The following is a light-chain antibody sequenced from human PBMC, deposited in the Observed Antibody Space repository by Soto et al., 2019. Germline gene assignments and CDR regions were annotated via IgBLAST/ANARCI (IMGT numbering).Light chain of an antibody. Sequence: QSVLTQPPSASGAPGQRVIISCSGSSSNIGTKTVSWYQQLPGTAPKLLIYPDNQRPSGVPDRFSGSKSGTSASLAISGLQTEDEADYYCASWDDSLTGVVFGGGTKLTVL. CDR2: PDN. V-gene: IGLV1-44*01. J-gene: IGLJ2*01. CDR1: SSNIGTKT. CDR3: ASWDDSLTGVV.